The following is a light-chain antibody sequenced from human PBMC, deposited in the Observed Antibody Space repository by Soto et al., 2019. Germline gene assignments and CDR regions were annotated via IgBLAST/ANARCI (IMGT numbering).Light chain of an antibody. CDR2: AAS. Sequence: DIQMTQSPSTLSASVGDRVTVTCRASQDIATYLNWYQQRPTEAPKLLIYAASTLRSGVPSRFSGGGSGTEFTLTISSLQPEDFATYYCQQTYITFGPFGQGTKVDIK. CDR3: QQTYITFGP. J-gene: IGKJ1*01. V-gene: IGKV1-39*01. CDR1: QDIATY.